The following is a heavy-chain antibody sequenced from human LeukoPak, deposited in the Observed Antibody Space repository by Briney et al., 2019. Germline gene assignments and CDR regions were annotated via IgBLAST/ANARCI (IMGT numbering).Heavy chain of an antibody. Sequence: GASVKVSCKASGYTFTTYAMNWVRQAPGQGLEWMGWINTNTGNPTYAQGFTGRFVFSLDTSVSTAYLQISSLKAEDTAVYYCARRPSFYAMAWFDPWGQGTLVTVSS. J-gene: IGHJ5*02. CDR1: GYTFTTYA. V-gene: IGHV7-4-1*02. D-gene: IGHD5-18*01. CDR3: ARRPSFYAMAWFDP. CDR2: INTNTGNP.